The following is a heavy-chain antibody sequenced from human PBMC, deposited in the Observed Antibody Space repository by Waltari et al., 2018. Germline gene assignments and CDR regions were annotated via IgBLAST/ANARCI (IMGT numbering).Heavy chain of an antibody. D-gene: IGHD1-20*01. CDR3: VTPSPGNHNSVGNY. V-gene: IGHV3-15*01. CDR2: VKTKTDGETT. CDR1: GFTFNNAW. Sequence: EVQLVESGGGLVKPGGSLRLSCAASGFTFNNAWMAWVRQAPGKGLEWFGRVKTKTDGETTDYTAPVKGRFTISRDDSINTLYLQMNSLKTEDTALYYCVTPSPGNHNSVGNYWGQGTLVTVSS. J-gene: IGHJ4*02.